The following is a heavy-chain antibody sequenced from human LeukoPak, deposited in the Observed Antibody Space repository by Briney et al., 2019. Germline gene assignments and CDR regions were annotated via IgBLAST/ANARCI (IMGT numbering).Heavy chain of an antibody. CDR3: ARTGYTGYDFDY. J-gene: IGHJ4*02. Sequence: SETLPLTCTVSGGSITSNYDWGWIRQPPGKGLEWIGNISYSGITYHNPSLKSRVTMSVDTSKSHLSLKLSSVTAADTAVYYCARTGYTGYDFDYWGQGTLVTVSS. CDR2: ISYSGIT. CDR1: GGSITSNYD. D-gene: IGHD5-12*01. V-gene: IGHV4-39*02.